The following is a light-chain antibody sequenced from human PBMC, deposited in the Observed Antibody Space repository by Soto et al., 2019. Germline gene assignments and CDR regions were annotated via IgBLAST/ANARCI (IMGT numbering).Light chain of an antibody. CDR1: SSDVGSYNL. CDR3: CSYAGSSTSYV. CDR2: EVS. J-gene: IGLJ1*01. Sequence: SVLTQPASVSGSPGQSITISCTGTSSDVGSYNLVSWYQQHPGKAPKLMIYEVSKRPSGVSNRFSGSKSGNTASLTISGFQAEDEADYYCCSYAGSSTSYVFGTGTKVTVL. V-gene: IGLV2-23*02.